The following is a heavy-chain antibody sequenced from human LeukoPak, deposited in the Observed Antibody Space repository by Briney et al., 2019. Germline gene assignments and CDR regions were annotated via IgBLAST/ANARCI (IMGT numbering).Heavy chain of an antibody. J-gene: IGHJ4*02. CDR1: GGTFSSYA. CDR2: IFTIFGTA. D-gene: IGHD6-6*01. Sequence: SVKVSCKASGGTFSSYAISWVRQAPGQGLEWMGGIFTIFGTAHYAQKLQGRVTMTTDTSTSTAYMELRSLRSDDTAVYYCARGGMSSSWPNWGQGTLVTVSS. CDR3: ARGGMSSSWPN. V-gene: IGHV1-69*05.